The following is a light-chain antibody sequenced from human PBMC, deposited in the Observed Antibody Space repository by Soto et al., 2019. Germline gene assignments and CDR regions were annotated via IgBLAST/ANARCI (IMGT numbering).Light chain of an antibody. V-gene: IGLV2-8*01. CDR2: EVS. CDR1: SSDVGGYNY. Sequence: QSALTQRPSASGSPGQSVTISCTGTSSDVGGYNYVSWYQQLPGKAPKLMIYEVSKRPSGVPDRFSGSKSGDTASLTVSGLQAEDEADYYCSSYAGSNSWVSGGGTQLTVL. CDR3: SSYAGSNSWV. J-gene: IGLJ3*02.